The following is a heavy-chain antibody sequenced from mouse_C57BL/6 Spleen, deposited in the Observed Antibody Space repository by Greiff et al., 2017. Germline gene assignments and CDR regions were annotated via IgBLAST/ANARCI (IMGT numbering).Heavy chain of an antibody. Sequence: VKLMESGPELVKPGASVKISCKASGYAFSSSWMNWVKQRPGKGLEWIGRIYPGDGDTNYNGKFKGKATLTADKSSSTAYMQLSSLTSEDSAVYFCAHFYGSSSYGYFDVWGTGTTVTVSS. CDR3: AHFYGSSSYGYFDV. CDR2: IYPGDGDT. D-gene: IGHD1-1*01. V-gene: IGHV1-82*01. J-gene: IGHJ1*03. CDR1: GYAFSSSW.